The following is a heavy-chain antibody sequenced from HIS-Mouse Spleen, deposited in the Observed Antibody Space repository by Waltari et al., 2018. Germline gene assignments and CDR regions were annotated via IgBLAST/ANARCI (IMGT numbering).Heavy chain of an antibody. D-gene: IGHD6-19*01. CDR2: ISYDGSNK. V-gene: IGHV3-30*18. CDR1: GFTFSSYG. Sequence: QVQLVESGGGVVQPGRSLRLSCAASGFTFSSYGMHWVRQAPGKGRGWVEVISYDGSNKYYADSVKGRFTISRDNSKNTLYLQMNSLRAEDTAVYYCAKAGIAVAADDYWGQGTLVTVSS. CDR3: AKAGIAVAADDY. J-gene: IGHJ4*02.